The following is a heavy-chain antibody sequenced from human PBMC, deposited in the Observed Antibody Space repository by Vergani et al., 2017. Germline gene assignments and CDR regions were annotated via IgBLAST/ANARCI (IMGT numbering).Heavy chain of an antibody. CDR1: GYTFTSYY. V-gene: IGHV1-46*01. CDR2: INPSGGST. Sequence: QVQLVQSGAEVRKPGASVKVSCKASGYTFTSYYMHWVRQAPGQGLEWMGIINPSGGSTSYAQKFQGRVTMTRDTSTSTVYMELSSLRSEDTAVYYCARSPVYDFWSGTNYFDYWGQGPLVTVSS. D-gene: IGHD3-3*01. J-gene: IGHJ4*02. CDR3: ARSPVYDFWSGTNYFDY.